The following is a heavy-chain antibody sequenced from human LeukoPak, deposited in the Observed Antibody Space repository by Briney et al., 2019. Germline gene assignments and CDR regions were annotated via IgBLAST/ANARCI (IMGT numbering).Heavy chain of an antibody. Sequence: GGSLRLSCAASGFDVSVNYMSWVRQAPGKGLEWVSAISGSGGSTYYADSVKGRFTISRDNSKNTLYLQMNSLRAEDTAVYYCAKVPRREWFGELSDYWGQGTLVTVSS. D-gene: IGHD3-10*01. CDR3: AKVPRREWFGELSDY. CDR2: ISGSGGST. CDR1: GFDVSVNY. V-gene: IGHV3-23*01. J-gene: IGHJ4*02.